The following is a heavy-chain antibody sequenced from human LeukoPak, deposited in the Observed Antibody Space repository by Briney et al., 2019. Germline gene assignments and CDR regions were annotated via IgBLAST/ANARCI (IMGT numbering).Heavy chain of an antibody. J-gene: IGHJ4*02. CDR3: AKRGVVIRVILVGFHKEANYFDS. CDR1: GITLSNYG. D-gene: IGHD3-22*01. Sequence: GGSLRLSCAVSGITLSNYGMSWVRQAPGKGLEWVAGISGSGGSTNYADSVKGRFTISRDNAKNTLYLQMNNLRAEDTAVYFCAKRGVVIRVILVGFHKEANYFDSWSQGALVTVSS. CDR2: ISGSGGST. V-gene: IGHV3-23*01.